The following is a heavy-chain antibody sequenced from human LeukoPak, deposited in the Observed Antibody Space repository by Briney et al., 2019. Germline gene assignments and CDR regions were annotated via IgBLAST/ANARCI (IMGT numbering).Heavy chain of an antibody. D-gene: IGHD6-13*01. Sequence: PGGSLRLSCAASEFTFSSYDMTWVRQAPGKGLEWVSAISGSGGSTYYADSVKGRFTISRDNSKNTLYLQMNSLRAEDTAVYYCAKAWAHSSPPPWGQGTLVTVSS. CDR3: AKAWAHSSPPP. V-gene: IGHV3-23*01. J-gene: IGHJ5*02. CDR2: ISGSGGST. CDR1: EFTFSSYD.